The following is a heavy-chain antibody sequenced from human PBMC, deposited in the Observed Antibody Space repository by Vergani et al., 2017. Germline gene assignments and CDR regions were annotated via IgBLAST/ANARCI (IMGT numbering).Heavy chain of an antibody. CDR3: ARLAMVRGVTNYYYGMDV. Sequence: EVQLVQSGAEVKKPGESLKISCKGSGYSFTSYWIGWVRQMPGKGLEWMGIIYPGDSDTRYSPSFQGQVTISADKSISTAYLQWSSLNASDTAMYYCARLAMVRGVTNYYYGMDVWGQGTTVTVSS. D-gene: IGHD3-10*01. CDR1: GYSFTSYW. CDR2: IYPGDSDT. J-gene: IGHJ6*02. V-gene: IGHV5-51*01.